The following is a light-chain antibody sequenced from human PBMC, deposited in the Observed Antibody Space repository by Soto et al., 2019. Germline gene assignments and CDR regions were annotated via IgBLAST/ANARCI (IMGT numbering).Light chain of an antibody. Sequence: QPVLTQPPSASGTPGQRVTISCSGSSSNIGSNTVNWYQQLPGTAPKLLIYSNNQRPSGVPDRFSGSKSGTSASLAISGLQSEDEADYYCASYTRTTTLVFGGGTQLTVL. CDR1: SSNIGSNT. J-gene: IGLJ2*01. CDR3: ASYTRTTTLV. CDR2: SNN. V-gene: IGLV1-44*01.